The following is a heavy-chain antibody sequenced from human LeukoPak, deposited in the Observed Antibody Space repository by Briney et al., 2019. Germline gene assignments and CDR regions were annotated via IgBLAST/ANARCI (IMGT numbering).Heavy chain of an antibody. Sequence: SETLSLTCTVSGGSISSSSYYWGWIRQPPGKGLEWIGSIYYSGCTYYNPSLKSRVTISVDTSKNQFSLKLSSLTAADTAVYYCARGPYGMDVWGQGTTVTVSS. CDR1: GGSISSSSYY. CDR2: IYYSGCT. V-gene: IGHV4-39*07. CDR3: ARGPYGMDV. J-gene: IGHJ6*02.